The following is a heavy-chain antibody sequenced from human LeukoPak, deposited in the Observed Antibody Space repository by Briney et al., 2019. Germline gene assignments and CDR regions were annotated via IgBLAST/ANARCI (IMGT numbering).Heavy chain of an antibody. D-gene: IGHD2/OR15-2a*01. J-gene: IGHJ4*02. CDR1: GGSFSGYY. CDR3: ASLKVPGHFDY. V-gene: IGHV4-34*01. Sequence: SETLSLTCAVYGGSFSGYYWSWIRQPPGKGLEWIGEINHGGSTNYNPSLKSRVTISVDTSKNQFSLKVMSVTAADTAVYYCASLKVPGHFDYWGQGTLVTLSS. CDR2: INHGGST.